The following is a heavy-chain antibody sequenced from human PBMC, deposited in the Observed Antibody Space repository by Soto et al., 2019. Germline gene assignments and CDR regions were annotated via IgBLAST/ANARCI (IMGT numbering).Heavy chain of an antibody. D-gene: IGHD6-6*01. Sequence: SETLSLTCTVSGGSISSYYWSWFRQPPGKGLEWIGYIYYSGSTNYNPSLKSRVTISVDTSKNQFSLKLSSVTAADTAVYYCARDRSSSWGPHWFDPWGQGTLVTVSS. J-gene: IGHJ5*02. V-gene: IGHV4-59*01. CDR2: IYYSGST. CDR3: ARDRSSSWGPHWFDP. CDR1: GGSISSYY.